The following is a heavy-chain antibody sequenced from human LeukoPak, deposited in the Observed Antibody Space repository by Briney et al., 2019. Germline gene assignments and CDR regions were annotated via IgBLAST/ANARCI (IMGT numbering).Heavy chain of an antibody. Sequence: PGGSLRLSCAASGFTFSSYWMSWVRQAPGKGLEWVAVIWYGGSNKYYADSVKGRFTISRDNSKNTLYLQMNSLRDEDTAVYFCARLLATWDYYYMDVWGKGTTVTVSS. V-gene: IGHV3-33*08. J-gene: IGHJ6*03. CDR2: IWYGGSNK. CDR1: GFTFSSYW. D-gene: IGHD3-3*02. CDR3: ARLLATWDYYYMDV.